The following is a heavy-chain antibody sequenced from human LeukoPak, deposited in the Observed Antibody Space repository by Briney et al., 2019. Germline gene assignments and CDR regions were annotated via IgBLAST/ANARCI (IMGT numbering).Heavy chain of an antibody. CDR2: IIPIFGTA. D-gene: IGHD6-13*01. CDR3: ARDVPSSSWETFDY. Sequence: SVKVSCKASGGTFSSYAISWVRQAPGQGLEWMGRIIPIFGTANYAQKFQGRVTITTDESTSTAYMGLSRLRSEDAAVYYCARDVPSSSWETFDYWGQGTLVTVSS. CDR1: GGTFSSYA. V-gene: IGHV1-69*05. J-gene: IGHJ4*02.